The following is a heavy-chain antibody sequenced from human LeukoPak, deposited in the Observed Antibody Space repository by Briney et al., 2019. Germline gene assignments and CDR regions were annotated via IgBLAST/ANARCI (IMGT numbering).Heavy chain of an antibody. J-gene: IGHJ4*02. CDR3: ARASGWLQWCYFDY. CDR2: IYYSGST. Sequence: PSETLSLTCTVSGGSISSSSYYWGWIRPPPGKGLEWIGSIYYSGSTYYNPSLKSRVTISVDTSKNQFSLKLSSVTAADTAVYYCARASGWLQWCYFDYWGQGTLVTVSS. V-gene: IGHV4-39*01. D-gene: IGHD5-24*01. CDR1: GGSISSSSYY.